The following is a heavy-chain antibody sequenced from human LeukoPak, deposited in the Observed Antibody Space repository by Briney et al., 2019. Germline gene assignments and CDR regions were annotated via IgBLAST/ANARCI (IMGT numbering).Heavy chain of an antibody. CDR1: GYAFIAYY. J-gene: IGHJ1*01. V-gene: IGHV1-2*02. CDR3: ARDGYCRGSSCPFQH. CDR2: INPNSGAT. D-gene: IGHD2-2*03. Sequence: ASVKVSCKASGYAFIAYYMFWVRQAPGQGLEWMGWINPNSGATGHAQKFQGRVTMTRDTSISTSYMEVTGLRSDDTAVYFCARDGYCRGSSCPFQHWGQGTMVTVSS.